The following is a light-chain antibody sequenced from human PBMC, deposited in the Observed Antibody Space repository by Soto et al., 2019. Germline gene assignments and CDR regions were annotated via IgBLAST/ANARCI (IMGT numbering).Light chain of an antibody. V-gene: IGKV1-5*03. J-gene: IGKJ1*01. Sequence: DIQMTQSPSTLSASVGDRVTITCRASQSISSWLAWYQQKPGKAPKLLIYKASSLESGVTSRFSGSGSGTEFTLTISSLQPDDFATYYFQHYNSYPWTFGQGTKVEIK. CDR2: KAS. CDR3: QHYNSYPWT. CDR1: QSISSW.